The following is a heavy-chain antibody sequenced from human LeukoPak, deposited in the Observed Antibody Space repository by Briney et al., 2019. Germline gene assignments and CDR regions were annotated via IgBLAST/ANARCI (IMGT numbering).Heavy chain of an antibody. CDR1: GFTFSSYG. J-gene: IGHJ4*02. Sequence: GGSLRLSCAASGFTFSSYGMHWVRQAPGKGLEWVAVIWYDGSNKYYADSVKGRFTISRDNSKNTLYLRMNSLRAEDTAVYYCARSFDFWSGSYYFDYWGQGTLVTVSS. V-gene: IGHV3-33*01. CDR2: IWYDGSNK. D-gene: IGHD3-3*01. CDR3: ARSFDFWSGSYYFDY.